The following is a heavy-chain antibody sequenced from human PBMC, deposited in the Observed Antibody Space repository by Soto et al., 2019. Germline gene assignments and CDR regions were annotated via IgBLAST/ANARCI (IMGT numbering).Heavy chain of an antibody. Sequence: EVQLVESGGGLVQPGGSLRLSCAASGFTFSSYSMNWVRQAPGKGLEWVSSISSSSSTIYYADSVKGRFTISRDNAKNSLYLHIARRRDEDTSVYYCARISAAVGYPWGQGTLVTVSS. CDR1: GFTFSSYS. CDR2: ISSSSSTI. CDR3: ARISAAVGYP. D-gene: IGHD6-13*01. J-gene: IGHJ5*02. V-gene: IGHV3-48*02.